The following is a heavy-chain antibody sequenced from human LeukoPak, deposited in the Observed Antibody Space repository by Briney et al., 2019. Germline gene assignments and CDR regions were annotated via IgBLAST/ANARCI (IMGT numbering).Heavy chain of an antibody. J-gene: IGHJ5*02. CDR1: GGSFSGYY. CDR3: ARGQGYDFRSGCNWFYP. Sequence: SETLSLTCAVYGGSFSGYYWSWIRQPPGKGLEWIGEINHSGSTNYNPSLKSRVTISVDTSKNQFSLKLSSVTAADTAVYYCARGQGYDFRSGCNWFYPWGQGTLVTVSS. D-gene: IGHD3-3*01. CDR2: INHSGST. V-gene: IGHV4-34*01.